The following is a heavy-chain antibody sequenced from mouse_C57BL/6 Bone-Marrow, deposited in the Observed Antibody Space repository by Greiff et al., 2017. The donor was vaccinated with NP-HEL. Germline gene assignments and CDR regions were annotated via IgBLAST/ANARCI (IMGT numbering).Heavy chain of an antibody. D-gene: IGHD2-4*01. J-gene: IGHJ3*01. CDR2: INPYNGGT. Sequence: EVQLQQSGPVLVKPGASVKMSCKASGYTFTDYYMNWVKQSHGKSLEWIGVINPYNGGTSYNQKFKGKATLTVDKSSSTAYMELNSLTSEDSAVYYCASKSLYDYDGAWFAYWGQGTLVTVSA. CDR3: ASKSLYDYDGAWFAY. CDR1: GYTFTDYY. V-gene: IGHV1-19*01.